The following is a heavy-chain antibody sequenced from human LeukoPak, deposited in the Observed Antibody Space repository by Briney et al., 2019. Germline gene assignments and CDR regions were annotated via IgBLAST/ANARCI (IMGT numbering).Heavy chain of an antibody. Sequence: SETLSLTCTVSGGSISSYYWSWIRQPPGKGLEWIGYIYYSGSTNYNPSLKSRVTISVDTSKNQFSLRLSSVTAADTAVYYCARSTGYDSKSSFEYWGQGTLVAVSS. D-gene: IGHD3-22*01. V-gene: IGHV4-59*01. CDR3: ARSTGYDSKSSFEY. CDR1: GGSISSYY. J-gene: IGHJ4*02. CDR2: IYYSGST.